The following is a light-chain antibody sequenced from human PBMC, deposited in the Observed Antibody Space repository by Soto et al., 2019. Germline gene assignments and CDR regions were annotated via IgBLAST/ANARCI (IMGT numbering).Light chain of an antibody. CDR2: GAS. CDR1: QRVSSSY. V-gene: IGKV3D-7*01. Sequence: PGERVTLSCRASQRVSSSYLTWYQQKPGQAPRLLIYGASTRATSIPARFSGSGSGTDFTLTISSLQPEDFAVYYCQQDYNQYTFGQGTKLEIK. J-gene: IGKJ2*01. CDR3: QQDYNQYT.